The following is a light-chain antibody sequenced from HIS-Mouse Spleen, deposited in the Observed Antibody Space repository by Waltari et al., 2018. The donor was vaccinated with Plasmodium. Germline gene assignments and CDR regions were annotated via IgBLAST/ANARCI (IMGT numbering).Light chain of an antibody. J-gene: IGLJ1*01. CDR3: CSYAGSYTYV. Sequence: QSALTQPRPVSGLPGQSVTISCPGTSRYVGGYHYGSWYQQHPGKAPKLLIYDVSKRPSGVPERFSGSKSGNTASLTISGLQAEDEADYYCCSYAGSYTYVFGTGTKVTVL. CDR2: DVS. V-gene: IGLV2-11*01. CDR1: SRYVGGYHY.